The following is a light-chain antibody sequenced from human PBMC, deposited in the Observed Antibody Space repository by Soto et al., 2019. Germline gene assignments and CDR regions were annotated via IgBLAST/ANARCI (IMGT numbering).Light chain of an antibody. J-gene: IGKJ1*01. CDR1: QSVSSN. V-gene: IGKV3D-15*01. CDR3: QHYDNPRT. CDR2: GAS. Sequence: IQMTQSPATLSVSPGERATLSCRASQSVSSNLVWYQQKPGQAPRLLIYGASTRVTGVPDRFSGSWAGTYITPTISMQEPEYFAVYCYQHYDNPRTFGQGTKVDI.